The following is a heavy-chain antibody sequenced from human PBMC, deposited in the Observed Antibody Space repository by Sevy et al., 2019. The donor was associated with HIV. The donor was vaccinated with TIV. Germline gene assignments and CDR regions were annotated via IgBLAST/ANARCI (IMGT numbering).Heavy chain of an antibody. D-gene: IGHD6-6*01. J-gene: IGHJ4*02. CDR1: GGSISSYY. CDR2: IYYSGST. V-gene: IGHV4-59*01. CDR3: ARFPSIAARPGQETDFDY. Sequence: SETLSLTCTVSGGSISSYYWSWIRQPPGKGLEWIGYIYYSGSTNYNPSLKSRVTISVDTSKNQFSLKLSSVTAADTAVYYCARFPSIAARPGQETDFDYWGQGTLVTVSS.